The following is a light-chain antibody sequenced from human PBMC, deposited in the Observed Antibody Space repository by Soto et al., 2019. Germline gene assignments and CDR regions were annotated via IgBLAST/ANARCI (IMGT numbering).Light chain of an antibody. J-gene: IGLJ2*01. Sequence: QSALTQPRSVSGFPGQAVTISCTGTSSDVGGYDYVYWYQQHPGKAPKLLIYDVSKRPSGVPDRFSGSKSGNTASLTISGLQAEDEADDDCCSYPGSSTLVLGRGPNLTVL. V-gene: IGLV2-11*01. CDR1: SSDVGGYDY. CDR2: DVS. CDR3: CSYPGSSTLV.